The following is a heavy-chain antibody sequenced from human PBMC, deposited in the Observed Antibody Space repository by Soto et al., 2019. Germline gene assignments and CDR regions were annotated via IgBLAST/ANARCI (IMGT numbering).Heavy chain of an antibody. CDR3: TTAAITMVRGATNP. J-gene: IGHJ5*02. CDR2: IKSKTDGGTT. V-gene: IGHV3-15*07. CDR1: GFTFSNAW. Sequence: GGSLRLSCAASGFTFSNAWMNWVRQAPGKGLEWVGRIKSKTDGGTTDYAAPVKGRFTISRDDSKNTLYLQMNSLKTEDTAVYYCTTAAITMVRGATNPWGQGTLVTVSS. D-gene: IGHD3-10*01.